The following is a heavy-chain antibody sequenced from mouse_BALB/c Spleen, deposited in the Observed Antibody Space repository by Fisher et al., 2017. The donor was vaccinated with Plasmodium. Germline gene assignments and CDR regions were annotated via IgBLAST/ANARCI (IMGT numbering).Heavy chain of an antibody. CDR3: ARDLTTVVAMDY. V-gene: IGHV5-17*02. D-gene: IGHD1-1*01. Sequence: RFTISRDNPKNTLFLQMTTLRSEDTAMYYCARDLTTVVAMDYWGQGTSVTVSS. J-gene: IGHJ4*01.